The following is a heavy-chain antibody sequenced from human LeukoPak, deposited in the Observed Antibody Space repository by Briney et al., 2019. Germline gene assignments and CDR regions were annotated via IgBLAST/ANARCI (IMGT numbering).Heavy chain of an antibody. D-gene: IGHD7-27*01. V-gene: IGHV4-39*07. CDR3: ARDLIPNLHWGLNWYFDL. CDR1: GGSISSSSYY. J-gene: IGHJ2*01. Sequence: SETLSLTCTVSGGSISSSSYYWGWIRQPPGKGLEWIGSIYYSGSTYYNPSLKSRVTISVDTSKNQFSLKLSSVTAADTAVYYCARDLIPNLHWGLNWYFDLWGRGTLVTVSS. CDR2: IYYSGST.